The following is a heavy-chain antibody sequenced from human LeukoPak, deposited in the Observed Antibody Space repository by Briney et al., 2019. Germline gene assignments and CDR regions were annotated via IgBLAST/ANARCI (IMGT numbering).Heavy chain of an antibody. V-gene: IGHV3-30*18. J-gene: IGHJ5*02. CDR2: ISYDGSNK. CDR1: GFTFSSYG. CDR3: AKRNVDTAMALDP. Sequence: GRSLRLSCAASGFTFSSYGMHRVRQAPGKGLEWVAVISYDGSNKYYADSVKGRFTISRDNSKNTLYLQMNSLRAEDTAVYYCAKRNVDTAMALDPWGQGTLVTVSS. D-gene: IGHD5-18*01.